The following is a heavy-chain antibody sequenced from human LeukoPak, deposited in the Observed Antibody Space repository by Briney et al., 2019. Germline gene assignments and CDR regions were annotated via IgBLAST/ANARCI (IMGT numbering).Heavy chain of an antibody. CDR1: GGTFSSYA. CDR2: IIPIFGTA. D-gene: IGHD3-16*01. CDR3: ARGGMITSGVDY. V-gene: IGHV1-69*05. J-gene: IGHJ4*02. Sequence: APVKVSCKASGGTFSSYAISWVRQAPGQGLEWMGRIIPIFGTANYAQKFQGRVTITTDESTSTAYMELSSLRSEDTAVYYCARGGMITSGVDYWGQGTLVTVSS.